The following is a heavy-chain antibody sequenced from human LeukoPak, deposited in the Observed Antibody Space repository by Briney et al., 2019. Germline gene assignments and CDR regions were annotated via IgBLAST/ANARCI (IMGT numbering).Heavy chain of an antibody. CDR3: ARRSYDISTGYYGYYFDY. D-gene: IGHD3-9*01. Sequence: SETLSLTCTVSGGSISSYYWSWVRQPQGKGLEWMGYIYYSGSTNYNPSLKSRVTISVDTSKNQFSLKLSSVTAADTAVYYCARRSYDISTGYYGYYFDYWGQGTLVTVSS. J-gene: IGHJ4*02. V-gene: IGHV4-59*08. CDR2: IYYSGST. CDR1: GGSISSYY.